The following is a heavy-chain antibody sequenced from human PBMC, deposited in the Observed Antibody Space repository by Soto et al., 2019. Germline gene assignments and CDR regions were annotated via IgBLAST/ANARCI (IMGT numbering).Heavy chain of an antibody. V-gene: IGHV3-23*01. CDR2: ISRYGDFT. Sequence: EVQLLESGGDLIQPGGSLRLSCAASGLTFNIYAMAWVRQAPGKGLEWVSAISRYGDFTYYADSVEGRFTISRDNAKNTLYLQMNSPRAEDTALYYCAKDRYLDHDSRGYMFDNWGQGTMVTVSS. CDR3: AKDRYLDHDSRGYMFDN. D-gene: IGHD3-22*01. J-gene: IGHJ4*02. CDR1: GLTFNIYA.